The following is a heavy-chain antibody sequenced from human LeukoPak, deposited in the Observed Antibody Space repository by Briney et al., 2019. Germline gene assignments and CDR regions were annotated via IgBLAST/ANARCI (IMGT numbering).Heavy chain of an antibody. D-gene: IGHD3-10*01. Sequence: GGSLKLSCAASGFTFSGSAMHWVRQASGKGLEWVGRIRSKANSYATAYAASVKGRFTISRDDSKNTAYLQMNSLKTEDTAVYYCTSTGKTSDYWGQGTLVTVSS. CDR3: TSTGKTSDY. CDR2: IRSKANSYAT. J-gene: IGHJ4*02. CDR1: GFTFSGSA. V-gene: IGHV3-73*01.